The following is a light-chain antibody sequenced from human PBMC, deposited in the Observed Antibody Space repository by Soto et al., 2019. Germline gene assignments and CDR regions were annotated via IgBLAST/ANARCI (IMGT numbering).Light chain of an antibody. CDR2: DAS. Sequence: DIQMTQSPSSLSASVGDRVTITCQASQDISNYLNWYQQKPGKAPKLLIYDASNLETGVPSRFSGSGSGKHFILRISSLKPEDIATYYCQQYDNLPLTLGGGTKVDIK. J-gene: IGKJ4*01. V-gene: IGKV1-33*01. CDR1: QDISNY. CDR3: QQYDNLPLT.